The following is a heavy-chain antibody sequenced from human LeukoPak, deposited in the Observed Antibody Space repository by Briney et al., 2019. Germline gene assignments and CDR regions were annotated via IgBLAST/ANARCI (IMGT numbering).Heavy chain of an antibody. J-gene: IGHJ1*01. V-gene: IGHV4-39*07. CDR2: IYYSGST. Sequence: SETLSLTCTVSGVSISSSSYYWGWIRQPPGKGLEWIGNIYYSGSTYYNPSVKSRVTISEDTSKNQFSLKLSSVTAADTAVYYCARGGPDYGDRGAEYFQHWGQGTLVTVSS. CDR3: ARGGPDYGDRGAEYFQH. D-gene: IGHD4-17*01. CDR1: GVSISSSSYY.